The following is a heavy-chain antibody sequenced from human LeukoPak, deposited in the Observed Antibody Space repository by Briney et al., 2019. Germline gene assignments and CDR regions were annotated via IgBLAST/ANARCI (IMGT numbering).Heavy chain of an antibody. J-gene: IGHJ4*02. D-gene: IGHD6-19*01. V-gene: IGHV3-23*01. CDR3: AKDHYSWAVAGPFDY. Sequence: GGSLRLSCADSGFTFSSYAMSWVRQAPGKGLEWVSAISGSGGSTYYADSVKGRFTISRDNSKNTLYLQMNSLRAEDTAVYYCAKDHYSWAVAGPFDYWGQGTLVTVSS. CDR2: ISGSGGST. CDR1: GFTFSSYA.